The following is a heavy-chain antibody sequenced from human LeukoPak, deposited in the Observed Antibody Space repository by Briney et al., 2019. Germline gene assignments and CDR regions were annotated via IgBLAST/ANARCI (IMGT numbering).Heavy chain of an antibody. CDR3: ARDLSGPRYFDL. CDR2: INPNSGGT. D-gene: IGHD3-10*01. Sequence: ASVKVSCKASGYTFTSYGISWVRQAPGQGLEWMGWINPNSGGTNYAQKFQGRVTMTRDTSISTAYMELSRLRSDDTAVYYCARDLSGPRYFDLWGRGTLVTVSS. J-gene: IGHJ2*01. V-gene: IGHV1-2*02. CDR1: GYTFTSYG.